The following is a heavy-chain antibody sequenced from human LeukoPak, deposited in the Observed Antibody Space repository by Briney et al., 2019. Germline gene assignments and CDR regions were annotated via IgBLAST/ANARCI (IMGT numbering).Heavy chain of an antibody. CDR1: GFTFSSYA. V-gene: IGHV3-64D*06. CDR2: ISSNGGST. CDR3: VKGIAVAGPYYFDY. Sequence: GGSLRRSCSASGFTFSSYAMHWVRQAPGKGLEYVSAISSNGGSTYYADSVKGRFTISRDNSKNTLYLQMSSLRAEDTAVYYCVKGIAVAGPYYFDYWGQGTLVTVSS. J-gene: IGHJ4*02. D-gene: IGHD6-19*01.